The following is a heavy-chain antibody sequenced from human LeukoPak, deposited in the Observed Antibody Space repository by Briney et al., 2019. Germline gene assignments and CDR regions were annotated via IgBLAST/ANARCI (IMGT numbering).Heavy chain of an antibody. V-gene: IGHV3-30*02. CDR1: AFTFSSYG. Sequence: PGGTLRLSCAASAFTFSSYGMHWVRQAPGKGLEWVAFIRYHGSDKFYADSVKGRFTISRDNSKNTLYPQMNSLRPEDTSVYYCARSPTSWYFDYWGQGTLVTVSS. D-gene: IGHD2-2*01. CDR2: IRYHGSDK. CDR3: ARSPTSWYFDY. J-gene: IGHJ4*02.